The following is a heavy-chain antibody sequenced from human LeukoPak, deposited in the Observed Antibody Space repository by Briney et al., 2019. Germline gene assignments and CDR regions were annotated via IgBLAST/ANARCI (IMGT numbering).Heavy chain of an antibody. D-gene: IGHD4-17*01. Sequence: SETLSLTCTVSGGSTSSYYWSWIRQPPGKGLEWIGYIYYSGSTNYNPSLKSRVTISVDTSKNQFSLKLSSVTAADTAVYYCARTLLHDYGDYYFDYWGQGTLVTVSS. CDR2: IYYSGST. CDR3: ARTLLHDYGDYYFDY. CDR1: GGSTSSYY. J-gene: IGHJ4*02. V-gene: IGHV4-59*01.